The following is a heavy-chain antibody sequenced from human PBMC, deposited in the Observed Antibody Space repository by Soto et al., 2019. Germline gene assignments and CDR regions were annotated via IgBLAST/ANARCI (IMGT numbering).Heavy chain of an antibody. CDR1: GGSISSGDYY. D-gene: IGHD2-15*01. CDR3: ARDRGYCSGGSCYDWFDP. V-gene: IGHV4-30-4*01. CDR2: IYYSGST. Sequence: PSETLSLTCTFSGGSISSGDYYWSWIRQPPGKGLEWIGYIYYSGSTYYNPSLKSRVTISVDTSKNQFSLKLSSVTAADTAVYYCARDRGYCSGGSCYDWFDPWGQGTQVTVSS. J-gene: IGHJ5*02.